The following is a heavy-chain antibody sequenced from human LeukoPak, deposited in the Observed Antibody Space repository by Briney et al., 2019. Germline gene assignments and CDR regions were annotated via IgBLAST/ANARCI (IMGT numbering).Heavy chain of an antibody. V-gene: IGHV5-51*01. J-gene: IGHJ5*02. CDR3: ARQQQLASWFDP. Sequence: GESLKISCKGSGYTFTNYWIGWVRQMPGKGLEWMGSIYPSDSDTKYSPSFQGQVTISADKSINTAYLQWSSLEASDTAMYYCARQQQLASWFDPWGQGTLVTVSS. D-gene: IGHD6-13*01. CDR2: IYPSDSDT. CDR1: GYTFTNYW.